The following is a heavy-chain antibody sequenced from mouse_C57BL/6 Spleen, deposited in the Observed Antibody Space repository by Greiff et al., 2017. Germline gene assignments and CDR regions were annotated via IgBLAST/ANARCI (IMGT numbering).Heavy chain of an antibody. CDR2: IYPGDGDT. CDR1: GYAFSSYW. D-gene: IGHD4-1*01. Sequence: VQLQESGAELVKPGASVKISCKASGYAFSSYWMNWVKQRPGKGLEWIGQIYPGDGDTNYNGKFKGKATLTADKSSSTAYMQLSRLTSEDSAVYFCARFGLTGTDYWGQGTTLTVSS. J-gene: IGHJ2*01. V-gene: IGHV1-80*01. CDR3: ARFGLTGTDY.